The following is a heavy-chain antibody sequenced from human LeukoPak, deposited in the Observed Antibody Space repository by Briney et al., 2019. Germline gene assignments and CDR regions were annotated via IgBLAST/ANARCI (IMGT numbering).Heavy chain of an antibody. CDR3: ARGAYCSGGRCPGAFDI. Sequence: PGGSLRLSCAASGFTFSSYAMYWVRQAPGKGLEWVTIIWYDGSNKNYADSVKGRFIISRDNSKNTLYLQMNGLRAEDTAVYYCARGAYCSGGRCPGAFDIWGQGTMVTVSS. CDR2: IWYDGSNK. D-gene: IGHD2-15*01. J-gene: IGHJ3*02. V-gene: IGHV3-33*01. CDR1: GFTFSSYA.